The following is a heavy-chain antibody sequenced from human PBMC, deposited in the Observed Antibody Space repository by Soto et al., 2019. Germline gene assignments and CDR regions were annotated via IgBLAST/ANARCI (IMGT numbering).Heavy chain of an antibody. Sequence: ASVKVSCKASGYTFTSYAIHWVREAPGQRLEWMGWINAGNGNTKYSQNFQGRVTITRDTSASTAYMELSSLRSEDTAVYYCARVRSSGWYFDYWGPGTLLTVSS. CDR3: ARVRSSGWYFDY. CDR2: INAGNGNT. D-gene: IGHD6-19*01. J-gene: IGHJ4*02. CDR1: GYTFTSYA. V-gene: IGHV1-3*01.